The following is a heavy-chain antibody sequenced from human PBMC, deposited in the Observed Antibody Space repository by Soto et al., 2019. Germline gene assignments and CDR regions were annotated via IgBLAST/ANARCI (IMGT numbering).Heavy chain of an antibody. CDR1: AFTFSTYA. D-gene: IGHD5-18*01. V-gene: IGHV3-23*05. CDR2: IDNSGGIT. CDR3: AKGGYNYGFLFDC. Sequence: PVGALRHSCAASAFTFSTYALSWICHAPGMGLERVSTIDNSGGITYYADSVKGRFTISRDNSKNTLYLQINSLRAEDTAVYYCAKGGYNYGFLFDCWGQGT. J-gene: IGHJ4*02.